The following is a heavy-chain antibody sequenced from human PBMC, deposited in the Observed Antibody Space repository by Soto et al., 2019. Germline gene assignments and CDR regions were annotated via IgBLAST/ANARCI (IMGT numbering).Heavy chain of an antibody. D-gene: IGHD3-3*01. CDR1: GYTFTGYY. J-gene: IGHJ5*02. V-gene: IGHV1-2*04. CDR3: ARGITIFGVVRNNWFDP. CDR2: INPNSGGT. Sequence: GASVKVSCKASGYTFTGYYMHWVRQAPGRGLEWMGWINPNSGGTNYAQKFKGWVTMTRDTSISTAYMELSRLRSVDTAVYYFARGITIFGVVRNNWFDPWGQGTLVTVSS.